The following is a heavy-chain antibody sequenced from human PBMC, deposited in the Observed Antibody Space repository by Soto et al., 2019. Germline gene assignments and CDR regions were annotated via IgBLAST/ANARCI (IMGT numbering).Heavy chain of an antibody. CDR3: SADHPHTAIGWPV. V-gene: IGHV1-58*02. CDR2: IVVASGRT. Sequence: QMPLVQSAPEVKKPGTSVRVSCKASGFDFGSSGIQFLRQTRGRGLEWIGWIVVASGRTNYARQFQGRVAFSRDMSSTTAYMDLYDLKSDDTAVYFCSADHPHTAIGWPVWGQGTTVTVSS. CDR1: GFDFGSSG. J-gene: IGHJ6*02.